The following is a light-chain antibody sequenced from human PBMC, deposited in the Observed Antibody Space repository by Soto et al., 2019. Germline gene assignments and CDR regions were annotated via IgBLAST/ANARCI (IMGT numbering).Light chain of an antibody. V-gene: IGKV3-15*01. Sequence: EIVMTQSPATLSASPGERSTLSCRVSQSVTNNLAWYQQKAGQAPRLLIYGASTRATGIPARFSGSGSGTDFTLTISSLEPEDFAVYYCQQRSNWPSITFGQGTRLEIK. CDR3: QQRSNWPSIT. CDR2: GAS. J-gene: IGKJ5*01. CDR1: QSVTNN.